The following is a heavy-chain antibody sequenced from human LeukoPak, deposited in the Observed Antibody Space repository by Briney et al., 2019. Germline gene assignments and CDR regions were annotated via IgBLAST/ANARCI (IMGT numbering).Heavy chain of an antibody. CDR3: ARGGGSFDY. Sequence: GGSLRLSCEASGFTFSAYAMTWVRQAPGKGLEWVANIKQDGSEKYYVDSVKGRFTFSRDNAKNSLYLQMNSLRAEDTAVYYCARGGGSFDYWGQGTLVTVSS. CDR2: IKQDGSEK. CDR1: GFTFSAYA. D-gene: IGHD5-24*01. J-gene: IGHJ4*02. V-gene: IGHV3-7*05.